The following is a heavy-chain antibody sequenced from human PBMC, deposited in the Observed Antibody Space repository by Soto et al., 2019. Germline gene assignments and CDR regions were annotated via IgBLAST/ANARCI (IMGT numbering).Heavy chain of an antibody. CDR2: ISSSGSTI. V-gene: IGHV3-11*01. CDR3: ARDLYCSSTSCPFDY. J-gene: IGHJ4*02. Sequence: GGSLRLSCAASGFTFSDYYMSWIRQAPGKGLEWVSYISSSGSTIYYADSVKGRFTISRDNAKNSLYLQMNSLRAEDTAVYYCARDLYCSSTSCPFDYWGQGTLVTVSS. CDR1: GFTFSDYY. D-gene: IGHD2-2*01.